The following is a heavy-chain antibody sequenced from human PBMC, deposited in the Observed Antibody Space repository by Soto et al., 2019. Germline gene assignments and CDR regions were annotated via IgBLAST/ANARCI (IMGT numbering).Heavy chain of an antibody. J-gene: IGHJ5*02. CDR3: AITTSTVSYWFAP. Sequence: EIQLMQSGGGLVRTGGSLRLSCAASGFSFSSYWMSWVRQAPGKGPEWVANIKEDGGEQHYVDSVKGRFTISRDNTENSLFLQMNNLRAEDSAIYYCAITTSTVSYWFAPWGPGTQVTVAS. V-gene: IGHV3-7*03. CDR1: GFSFSSYW. CDR2: IKEDGGEQ. D-gene: IGHD4-4*01.